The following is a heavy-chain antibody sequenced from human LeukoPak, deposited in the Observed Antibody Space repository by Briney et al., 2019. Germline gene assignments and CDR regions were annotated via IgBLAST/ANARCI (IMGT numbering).Heavy chain of an antibody. CDR2: IYYSGST. V-gene: IGHV4-59*01. J-gene: IGHJ5*02. Sequence: SETLSLTCTVSGGSISSYYWSWIRQPPGKGLEWIGYIYYSGSTNYNPSLKSRVTISVDTSKNQFSLKLSSVTAADTAVYYCARAREYYGSGRENWFDPWGQGTLVTVSS. CDR1: GGSISSYY. D-gene: IGHD3-10*01. CDR3: ARAREYYGSGRENWFDP.